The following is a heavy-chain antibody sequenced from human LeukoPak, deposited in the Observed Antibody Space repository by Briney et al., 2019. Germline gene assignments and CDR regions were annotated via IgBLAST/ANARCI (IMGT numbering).Heavy chain of an antibody. J-gene: IGHJ4*02. CDR2: INHSGST. D-gene: IGHD3-9*01. V-gene: IGHV4-34*01. CDR3: ASSGSDPLRYFDWLLSPHFDY. Sequence: PSETLSLTCAVYGGSFSGYYWSWIRQPPGKGLEWIGEINHSGSTNYNPSLKSRVTISVDTSNNQFSLKLSAVTAADTAVYYCASSGSDPLRYFDWLLSPHFDYWGQGTPVTVSS. CDR1: GGSFSGYY.